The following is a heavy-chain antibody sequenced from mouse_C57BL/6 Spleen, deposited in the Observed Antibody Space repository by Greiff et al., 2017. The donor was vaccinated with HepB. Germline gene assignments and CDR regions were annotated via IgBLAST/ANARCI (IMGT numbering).Heavy chain of an antibody. V-gene: IGHV1-50*01. Sequence: QVQLQQPGAELVKPGASVKLSCKASGYTFTSYWMQWVNQRPGQGLEWIGEIDPSDSYTNYNQKFKGKATLTVDTSSSTAYMKLSSLTSEDSAVYYCARAEGYCDAMDYWGQGTSVTVSS. D-gene: IGHD2-3*01. J-gene: IGHJ4*01. CDR2: IDPSDSYT. CDR1: GYTFTSYW. CDR3: ARAEGYCDAMDY.